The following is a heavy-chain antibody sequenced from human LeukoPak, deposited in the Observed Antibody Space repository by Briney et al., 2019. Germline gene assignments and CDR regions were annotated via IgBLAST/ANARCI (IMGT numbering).Heavy chain of an antibody. Sequence: PGGSLRLSCAVSGFTFSNYWMTWVRQAPGKGLEWVANIKHEGSEKYYVDSVKGRFTISRDNAKNSLYLQMNSLRAEDTAIYYCARLRFLASDYWGQGTLVTVSS. V-gene: IGHV3-7*01. CDR1: GFTFSNYW. CDR2: IKHEGSEK. J-gene: IGHJ4*02. D-gene: IGHD3-3*01. CDR3: ARLRFLASDY.